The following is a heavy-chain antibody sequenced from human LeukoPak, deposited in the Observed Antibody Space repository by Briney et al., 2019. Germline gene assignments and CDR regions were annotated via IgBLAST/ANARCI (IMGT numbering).Heavy chain of an antibody. J-gene: IGHJ4*02. CDR1: GGSISPYY. CDR2: IYSSGSA. CDR3: ARMGGYSGYATH. V-gene: IGHV4-59*08. Sequence: PSETLSLTCSVSGGSISPYYWSWIRQPPGKGLEWIGYIYSSGSANYSPSLKSRVTISVDTSKNHFSLKLSSVTAADTAVYYCARMGGYSGYATHWGQGTLVTVSS. D-gene: IGHD5-12*01.